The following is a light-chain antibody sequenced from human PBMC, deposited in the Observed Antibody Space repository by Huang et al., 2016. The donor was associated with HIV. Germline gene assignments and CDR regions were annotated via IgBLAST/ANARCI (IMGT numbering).Light chain of an antibody. J-gene: IGKJ3*01. CDR3: HQYGSPPFT. V-gene: IGKV3-20*01. Sequence: EIVLTQSPGTLSLSPGERATLSCRASQSISNNLAWYQQKPGQAPRLLIYDASNRATGIPARFSGSGSGTDFTLTISRLEPEDFAVYYCHQYGSPPFTFGPGTKVDIK. CDR1: QSISNN. CDR2: DAS.